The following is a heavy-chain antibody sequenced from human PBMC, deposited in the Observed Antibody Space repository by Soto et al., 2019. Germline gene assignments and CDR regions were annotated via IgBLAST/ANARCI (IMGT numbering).Heavy chain of an antibody. J-gene: IGHJ4*02. CDR3: ARQRFGADFWSGYYLGPPGLSIDY. V-gene: IGHV4-39*01. D-gene: IGHD3-3*01. Sequence: SETLSLTCTVSGGSISSSSYYWGWIRQPPGKGLEWIGSIYYSGSTYYNPSLKSRVTISVDTSKNQFSLKLSSVTAADTAVYYCARQRFGADFWSGYYLGPPGLSIDYWGQGTLVTVSS. CDR2: IYYSGST. CDR1: GGSISSSSYY.